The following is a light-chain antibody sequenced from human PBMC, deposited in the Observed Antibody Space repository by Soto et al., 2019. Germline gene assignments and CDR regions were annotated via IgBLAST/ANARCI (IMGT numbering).Light chain of an antibody. V-gene: IGKV3-11*01. Sequence: EVVLTQSPGTLSLSRGERATLSCRASERIYSAYLGWYQQKPGQAPRLLIYGASNRATGIPARFSGSGSGTDFTLTINSLEPEDSAVYYCQQRSNWPSITFGQGTRLEIK. CDR2: GAS. J-gene: IGKJ5*01. CDR3: QQRSNWPSIT. CDR1: ERIYSAY.